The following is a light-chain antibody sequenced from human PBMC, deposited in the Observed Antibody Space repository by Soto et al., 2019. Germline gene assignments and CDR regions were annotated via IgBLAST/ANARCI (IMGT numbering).Light chain of an antibody. V-gene: IGKV2-30*01. CDR3: MQGTHWPHT. CDR1: QCLVYSDGNTY. Sequence: VVRTQSPLSLPFTLAQPSSISCMPIQCLVYSDGNTYLTWFQQKPGQSPRRVIYKVSTRDSGVPDRFSGSGSGTDFTMKIRRVEAEDVGVYYCMQGTHWPHTCGQGTKVDIK. J-gene: IGKJ2*01. CDR2: KVS.